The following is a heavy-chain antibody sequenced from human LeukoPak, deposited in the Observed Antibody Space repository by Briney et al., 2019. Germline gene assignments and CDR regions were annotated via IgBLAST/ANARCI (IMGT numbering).Heavy chain of an antibody. Sequence: GGSLRLSCAASGFTFSSYWMTWVRQAPGKGLEWVSSISSSSSYIYYADSVKGRFTISRDNAKNSLYLQMNSLRAEDTAVYYCARVGWNCSGGSCPWAFDIWGQGTMVTVSS. CDR1: GFTFSSYW. D-gene: IGHD2-15*01. V-gene: IGHV3-21*04. CDR2: ISSSSSYI. CDR3: ARVGWNCSGGSCPWAFDI. J-gene: IGHJ3*02.